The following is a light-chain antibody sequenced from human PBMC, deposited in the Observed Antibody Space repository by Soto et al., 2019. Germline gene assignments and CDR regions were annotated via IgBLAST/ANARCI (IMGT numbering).Light chain of an antibody. CDR1: SSDVGSYNR. CDR2: EVS. V-gene: IGLV2-18*02. CDR3: CSYTSSTHYV. J-gene: IGLJ1*01. Sequence: QSALTQPPSVSGSPGQSVTISCTGTSSDVGSYNRVSWYQQRPGTAPKLMLYEVSNRPSGVPDRFSGSKSGNTASLTISGLQAEDEGDYYCCSYTSSTHYVFGTGTKLTVL.